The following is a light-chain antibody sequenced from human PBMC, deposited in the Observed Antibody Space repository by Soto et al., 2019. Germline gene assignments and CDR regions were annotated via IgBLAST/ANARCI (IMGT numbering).Light chain of an antibody. CDR3: QQSHGIPYT. CDR1: QTISTY. Sequence: DIRMTQSPSSLSASVGDRDTITCRASQTISTYLNWYQQEPGKAPKLLIYAASSLQSGVPSRFSGSGSGTYFTLTISSLQPEDVAAYYCQQSHGIPYTFGQGTKLEIK. V-gene: IGKV1-39*01. CDR2: AAS. J-gene: IGKJ2*01.